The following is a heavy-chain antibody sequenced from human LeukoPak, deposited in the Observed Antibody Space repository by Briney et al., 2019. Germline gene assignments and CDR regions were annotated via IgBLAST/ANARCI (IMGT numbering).Heavy chain of an antibody. Sequence: PSETLSLTCSVSGGSISSSSYYWGWIRQPPGKGLEWIGSIYYTGSTYYNPSLKSRVTISVDTSKNQFSLKLSSVTAADTAVYYCARPRQGGSFFLDGFDIWGQGTMVTVPS. CDR3: ARPRQGGSFFLDGFDI. CDR2: IYYTGST. CDR1: GGSISSSSYY. V-gene: IGHV4-39*01. D-gene: IGHD2-15*01. J-gene: IGHJ3*02.